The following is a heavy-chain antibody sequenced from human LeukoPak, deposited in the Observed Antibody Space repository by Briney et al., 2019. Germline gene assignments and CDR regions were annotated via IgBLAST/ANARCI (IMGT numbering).Heavy chain of an antibody. CDR3: ARRLRHFDS. CDR2: IFYSGDT. J-gene: IGHJ4*02. Sequence: SETLSLTCVVSGGSIRTRSYYWGWVRQPPGEGLEWIGSIFYSGDTYYNSSLKSRVTIFADTSKNQFSLKLRSVTAADTAMYFCARRLRHFDSWGQGTLVTVSS. V-gene: IGHV4-39*01. D-gene: IGHD3-16*01. CDR1: GGSIRTRSYY.